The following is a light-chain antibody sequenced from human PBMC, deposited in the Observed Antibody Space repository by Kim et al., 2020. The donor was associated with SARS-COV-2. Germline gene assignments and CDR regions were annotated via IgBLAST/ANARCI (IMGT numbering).Light chain of an antibody. Sequence: DIQMTQSPSSLSASVGDRVTITCRASQSISSYLNWYQQKPGKAPKLLIYAASSLQSGVPSRFSGSGSGTDFTLTISSLQPEDFATYDCQQSYSTPFTFGGGTKLEIK. V-gene: IGKV1-39*01. CDR3: QQSYSTPFT. J-gene: IGKJ4*01. CDR2: AAS. CDR1: QSISSY.